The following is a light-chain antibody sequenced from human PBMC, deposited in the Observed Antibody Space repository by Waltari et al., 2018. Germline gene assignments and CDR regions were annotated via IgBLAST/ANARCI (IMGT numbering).Light chain of an antibody. V-gene: IGKV1-5*03. CDR1: QSISTW. CDR2: KAS. Sequence: DIQMTQSPSTLSASVGDSVTITCRASQSISTWLAWYPQRPGKSPKVLIYKASNLESGVPSRFSGSGSGTEFTLTISSLQPDDFATYYCQQYSDYSITFGQGTRLESK. J-gene: IGKJ5*01. CDR3: QQYSDYSIT.